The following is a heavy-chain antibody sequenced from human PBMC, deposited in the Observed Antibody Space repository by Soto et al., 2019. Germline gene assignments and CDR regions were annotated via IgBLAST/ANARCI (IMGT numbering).Heavy chain of an antibody. CDR2: ISGSGGST. V-gene: IGHV3-23*01. D-gene: IGHD3-3*01. CDR1: GFTFSSYA. Sequence: GGSLRLCCAASGFTFSSYAMSWVRQAPGKGLEWVSAISGSGGSTYYADSVKGRFTISRDNSKNTLYLQMNSLRADDTAVYYCAIYRFLEWLLVDYWGQGTLVTVSS. J-gene: IGHJ4*02. CDR3: AIYRFLEWLLVDY.